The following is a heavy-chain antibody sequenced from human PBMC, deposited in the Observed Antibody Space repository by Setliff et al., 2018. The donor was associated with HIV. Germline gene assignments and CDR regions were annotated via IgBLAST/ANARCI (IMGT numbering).Heavy chain of an antibody. CDR2: INQVESEK. Sequence: GGSLRLSCAASGFTFSSFWMSWVRQAPGKGLEWVANINQVESEKNYVDSVKGRFTISRDNAKNSMDLQMNSLRAEDTAIYYCARKLRPGHGVDVWGQGTTVTVSS. D-gene: IGHD3-10*01. CDR3: ARKLRPGHGVDV. CDR1: GFTFSSFW. J-gene: IGHJ6*02. V-gene: IGHV3-7*01.